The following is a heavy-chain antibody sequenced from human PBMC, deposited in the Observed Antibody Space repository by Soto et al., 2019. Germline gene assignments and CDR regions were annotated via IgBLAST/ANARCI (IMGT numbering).Heavy chain of an antibody. Sequence: PGESLKISCKGSGYSSTSYWIGWVRQMPGKGLEWMGIIYPGDSDTRYSPSFQGQVTISADKSISTAYLQWSSLKASDTAMYYCAATTYYDFWSGYPGAGYLFDYGGQGTLVTVSS. J-gene: IGHJ4*02. CDR2: IYPGDSDT. CDR3: AATTYYDFWSGYPGAGYLFDY. V-gene: IGHV5-51*01. CDR1: GYSSTSYW. D-gene: IGHD3-3*01.